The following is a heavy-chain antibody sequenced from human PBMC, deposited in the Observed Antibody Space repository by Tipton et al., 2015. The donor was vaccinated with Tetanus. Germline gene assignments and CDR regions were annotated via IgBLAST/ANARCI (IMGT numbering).Heavy chain of an antibody. CDR1: GDSVSGYY. J-gene: IGHJ4*02. D-gene: IGHD4-17*01. Sequence: TLSLTCTVSGDSVSGYYWSWIRQPPGKGLEWIGYVYYTGSTNHNPSLKSRVTISIDSSKNQFSLKLTSVTAADTAVYYCARDERYGDYAYWGQGALVTVSS. V-gene: IGHV4-59*02. CDR2: VYYTGST. CDR3: ARDERYGDYAY.